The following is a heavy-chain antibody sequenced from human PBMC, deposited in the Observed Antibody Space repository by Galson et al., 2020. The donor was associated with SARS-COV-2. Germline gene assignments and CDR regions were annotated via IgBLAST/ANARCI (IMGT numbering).Heavy chain of an antibody. J-gene: IGHJ4*02. Sequence: ASVKVSCKVSGYTLTELSMHWVRQAPGKGLEWMGGFDPEDGETIYAQKFQGRVTMTEDTSTDTAYMELSSLRSKDTAVYYCAGMLDYEVGAIFVPPFDDWGQGTLVTVSS. CDR2: FDPEDGET. D-gene: IGHD1-26*01. CDR1: GYTLTELS. CDR3: AGMLDYEVGAIFVPPFDD. V-gene: IGHV1-24*01.